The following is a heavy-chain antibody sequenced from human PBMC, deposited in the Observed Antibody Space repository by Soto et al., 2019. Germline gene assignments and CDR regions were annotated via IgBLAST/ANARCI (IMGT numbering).Heavy chain of an antibody. CDR2: ITSSGSTI. J-gene: IGHJ4*02. Sequence: PGGSLRLSCAASGFTFSSSEMNWVRQAPGKGLEWISYITSSGSTIYYADSVKGRFTISRDNAKNSPYLQMNSLRAEDMAVYYCASSTVMGNWGQGTLVTVSS. D-gene: IGHD5-18*01. CDR3: ASSTVMGN. CDR1: GFTFSSSE. V-gene: IGHV3-48*03.